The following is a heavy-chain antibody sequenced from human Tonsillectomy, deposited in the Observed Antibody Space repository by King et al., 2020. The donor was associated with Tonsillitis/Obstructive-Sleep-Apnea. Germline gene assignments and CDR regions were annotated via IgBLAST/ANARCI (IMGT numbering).Heavy chain of an antibody. CDR3: AKNLRGLEVPAAIRFDY. CDR2: ISGSGGST. CDR1: GFTFSSYA. V-gene: IGHV3-23*04. Sequence: VQLVESGGGLVQPGGSLRLSCAASGFTFSSYAMSWVRQAPGKGLEWVSAISGSGGSTYYADSVKGRFTISRDNSKNTLYLQMNSLRAEDTAVYYCAKNLRGLEVPAAIRFDYWGQGTLVTVSS. D-gene: IGHD2-2*02. J-gene: IGHJ4*02.